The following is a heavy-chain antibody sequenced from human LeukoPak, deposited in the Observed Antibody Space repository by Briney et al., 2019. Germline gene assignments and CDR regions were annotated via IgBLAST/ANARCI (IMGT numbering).Heavy chain of an antibody. Sequence: ASVKVSRKASGYTFNSYAMNWVRQAPGQGLEWMGWINTNTGNPTYAQGFTGRFVFSLDTSVSTAYLQISSLKAEDTAVYYCASTPASYYYYYYGMDVWGQGTTVTVSS. CDR3: ASTPASYYYYYYGMDV. CDR1: GYTFNSYA. CDR2: INTNTGNP. J-gene: IGHJ6*02. V-gene: IGHV7-4-1*02.